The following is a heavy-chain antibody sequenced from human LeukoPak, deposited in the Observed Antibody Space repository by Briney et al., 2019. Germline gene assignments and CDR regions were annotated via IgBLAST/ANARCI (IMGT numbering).Heavy chain of an antibody. Sequence: PSETLSLTCTVSRASTSDNYWGWSRQPAGKPLEWIGRTYTSGDTNYNPSLKSRASVSVDTSKNQFYLSLRYVTAADTAVYYCTIGGASGSLAHWGPGTLVTVSS. CDR3: TIGGASGSLAH. V-gene: IGHV4-4*07. CDR1: RASTSDNY. J-gene: IGHJ4*02. CDR2: TYTSGDT. D-gene: IGHD6-13*01.